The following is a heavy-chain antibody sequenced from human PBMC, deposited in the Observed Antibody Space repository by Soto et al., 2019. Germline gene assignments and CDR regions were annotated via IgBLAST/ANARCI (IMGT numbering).Heavy chain of an antibody. CDR3: ARYKRLVADY. Sequence: SETLSLTCTVSGGSISRDFWSWIRQSPGKGLEWIGYIHYSGSTNYNPSLMSRVTTSVDTSKNQFSLKLSSVTAADTAVYYCARYKRLVADYWGQGILVTVSS. J-gene: IGHJ4*02. D-gene: IGHD6-13*01. CDR2: IHYSGST. V-gene: IGHV4-59*08. CDR1: GGSISRDF.